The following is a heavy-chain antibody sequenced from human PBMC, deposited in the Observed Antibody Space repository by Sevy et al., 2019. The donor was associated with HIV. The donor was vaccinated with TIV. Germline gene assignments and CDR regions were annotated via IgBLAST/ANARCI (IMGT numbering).Heavy chain of an antibody. D-gene: IGHD3-10*01. J-gene: IGHJ4*02. V-gene: IGHV3-30*18. CDR3: AKKFGRGESPFDY. CDR2: ISFNGNVK. CDR1: GYTFTSYG. Sequence: GGSLRLSCAASGYTFTSYGIHWVRQAPGTGLECVAGISFNGNVKVYADSVRGRFTISRDEYEYKLFLQMNNMSPEDTGVYYCAKKFGRGESPFDYWGQGTLVTVSS.